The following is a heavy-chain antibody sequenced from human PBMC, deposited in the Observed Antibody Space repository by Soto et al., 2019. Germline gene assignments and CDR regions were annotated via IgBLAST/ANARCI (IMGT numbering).Heavy chain of an antibody. CDR1: GFTFSSYA. D-gene: IGHD3-3*01. CDR3: ARQYYDFDAFDI. V-gene: IGHV3-30-3*01. Sequence: GESLKISCAASGFTFSSYAMHWVRQAPGKGLEWVAVISYDGSNKYYADSVKGRFTISRDNSKNTLYLQMNSLRAEDTAVYYCARQYYDFDAFDIWGQGTMVTVSS. J-gene: IGHJ3*02. CDR2: ISYDGSNK.